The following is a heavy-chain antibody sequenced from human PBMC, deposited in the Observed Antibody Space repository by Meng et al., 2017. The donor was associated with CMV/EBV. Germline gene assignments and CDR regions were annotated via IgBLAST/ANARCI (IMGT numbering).Heavy chain of an antibody. CDR3: ARQVPEFFGKDYYYYGMDV. J-gene: IGHJ6*02. CDR1: GGTFSSYA. CDR2: IIPIFGTA. V-gene: IGHV1-69*05. Sequence: SVKVSCKASGGTFSSYAISWVRQAPGQGLEWMGGIIPIFGTANYAQKFQGRVTITTVESTSTAYMELSSLRSEDTAVYYCARQVPEFFGKDYYYYGMDVWGQGTTVTVSS. D-gene: IGHD1-14*01.